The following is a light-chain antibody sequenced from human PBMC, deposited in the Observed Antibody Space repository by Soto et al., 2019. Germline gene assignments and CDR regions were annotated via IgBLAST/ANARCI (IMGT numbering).Light chain of an antibody. J-gene: IGKJ5*01. CDR2: GAS. CDR3: QQYDSSPRDI. V-gene: IGKV3-20*01. CDR1: QSVSSSY. Sequence: EIVLTQSPGTLSLSPGERATLSCRASQSVSSSYLAWYQQKPGQAPRLLIYGASSRATGIPDRFSGSGSGTDFTLTISRLEPEDFAVYYCQQYDSSPRDIFGQGTRLEIK.